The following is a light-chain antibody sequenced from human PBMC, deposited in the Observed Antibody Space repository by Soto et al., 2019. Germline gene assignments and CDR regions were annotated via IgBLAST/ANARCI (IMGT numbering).Light chain of an antibody. CDR1: QSVNTN. V-gene: IGKV3-11*01. CDR2: DAS. J-gene: IGKJ5*01. CDR3: QQRSNWPPIT. Sequence: EIVMTQSPATLSVSPGERGTLSCRTSQSVNTNVAWYQQEPGQAPRLLIYDASTRATGIPARFSGSGSGTDFTLTISSLEPEDFAVYYCQQRSNWPPITFGQGTRLEIK.